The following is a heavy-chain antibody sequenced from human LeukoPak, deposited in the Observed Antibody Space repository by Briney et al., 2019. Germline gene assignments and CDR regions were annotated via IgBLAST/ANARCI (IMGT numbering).Heavy chain of an antibody. CDR1: GGTFSSYD. V-gene: IGHV1-8*02. D-gene: IGHD4-17*01. J-gene: IGHJ3*02. CDR2: LNPNSGNT. Sequence: GASVKVSCKASGGTFSSYDINWVRQATGQGLEWMGWLNPNSGNTGYAQKFQGRVTMTRDTSISTAYMELSRLRSDDTAVYYCAREPPTTVTTYSYAFDIWGQGTMVTVSS. CDR3: AREPPTTVTTYSYAFDI.